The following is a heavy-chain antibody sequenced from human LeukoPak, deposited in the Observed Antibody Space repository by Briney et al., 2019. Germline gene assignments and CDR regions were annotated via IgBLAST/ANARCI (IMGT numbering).Heavy chain of an antibody. CDR2: IYPGDSET. CDR1: GYSFTSFW. J-gene: IGHJ3*02. Sequence: GESLKISCQGFGYSFTSFWIGWERQMPGKGLEWMGIIYPGDSETRYIPSFQGQVTFSGDKSINTAYLQWSSLKASDTAIYYCAAIRSYSDAFDIWGQGTMVTVTS. CDR3: AAIRSYSDAFDI. V-gene: IGHV5-51*01. D-gene: IGHD2-21*01.